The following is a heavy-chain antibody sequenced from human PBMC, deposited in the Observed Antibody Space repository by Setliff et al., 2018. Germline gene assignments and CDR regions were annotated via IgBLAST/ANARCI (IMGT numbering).Heavy chain of an antibody. D-gene: IGHD3-22*01. CDR2: FDPEDGET. CDR3: ATKDYDTSGYYRPFGF. Sequence: WASVKVSCKVSGYTLTELSMHWVRQAPGKGLEWMGGFDPEDGETIYAQKFQGRVTMTEDTSTDTAYMELSGLRSEDTAVYYCATKDYDTSGYYRPFGFWGQGTLVTVSS. V-gene: IGHV1-24*01. CDR1: GYTLTELS. J-gene: IGHJ4*01.